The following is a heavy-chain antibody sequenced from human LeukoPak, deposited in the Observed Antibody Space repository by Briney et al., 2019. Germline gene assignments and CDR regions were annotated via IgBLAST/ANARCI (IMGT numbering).Heavy chain of an antibody. D-gene: IGHD1-20*01. CDR2: IWYDGSKT. CDR3: ARDRLPDNWNDLPLGY. Sequence: PGRSLRLSCTPSGFTFRNYGRHWVRQAPGKGLEWLAVIWYDGSKTYYADSVKGRFTISRDNSKNTLYLQMNSLRAEDTAVYYCARDRLPDNWNDLPLGYWGQGTLVTVSS. V-gene: IGHV3-33*01. J-gene: IGHJ4*02. CDR1: GFTFRNYG.